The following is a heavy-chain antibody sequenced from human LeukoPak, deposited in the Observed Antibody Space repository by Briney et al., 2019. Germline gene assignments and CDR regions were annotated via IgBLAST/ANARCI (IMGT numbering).Heavy chain of an antibody. D-gene: IGHD1-26*01. CDR1: GYTFTSYY. CDR2: INPSGGST. CDR3: AREILASYSGSYPPGY. Sequence: ASVKVSCKASGYTFTSYYMHWVRQAPGQGLEWMGIINPSGGSTSYAQKFQGRVNMTRDTSTSTVYMELSSLRSEDTAVYYCAREILASYSGSYPPGYWGQGTLVTVSS. V-gene: IGHV1-46*01. J-gene: IGHJ4*02.